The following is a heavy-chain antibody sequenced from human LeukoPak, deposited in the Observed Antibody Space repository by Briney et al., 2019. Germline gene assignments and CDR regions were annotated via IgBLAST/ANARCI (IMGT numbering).Heavy chain of an antibody. CDR2: ISDSGGTT. D-gene: IGHD2-2*02. CDR1: GFTFSSYT. Sequence: GGSLRLSCAASGFTFSSYTMTWVRQAPGKGLEWVSVISDSGGTTYYADSVKGRFTISRDNSKNTLYLQMDSLRAEDTAVYYCAKGRSGYIPDYWGQGTLVTVSS. J-gene: IGHJ4*02. CDR3: AKGRSGYIPDY. V-gene: IGHV3-23*01.